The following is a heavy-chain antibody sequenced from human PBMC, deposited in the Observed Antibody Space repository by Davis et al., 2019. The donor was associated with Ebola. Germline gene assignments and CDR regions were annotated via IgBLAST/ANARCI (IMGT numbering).Heavy chain of an antibody. CDR1: GFTFSSYA. CDR2: ISSNGGST. Sequence: PGGSLRLSCAASGFTFSSYAMHWVRQAPGKGLEYVSAISSNGGSTYYANSVKGRFTISRDNSKNTLYLQMGSLRAEDMAVYYCAYTAMANGAFDIWGQGTMVTVSS. CDR3: AYTAMANGAFDI. D-gene: IGHD5-18*01. V-gene: IGHV3-64*01. J-gene: IGHJ3*02.